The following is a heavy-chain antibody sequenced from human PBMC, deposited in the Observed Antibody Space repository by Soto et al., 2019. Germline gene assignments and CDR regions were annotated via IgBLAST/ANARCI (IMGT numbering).Heavy chain of an antibody. CDR1: GYSISSSNW. V-gene: IGHV4-28*01. D-gene: IGHD1-1*01. J-gene: IGHJ4*02. CDR3: GRLEGMATISYYFDY. Sequence: SETLSLTCAVSGYSISSSNWWGWIRQPPGKGLEWIGYIYYSGSTYYNPSLESRVTISVDKSKNQFSLKLMSLSAADTAVYYCGRLEGMATISYYFDYWGQGALVNVSS. CDR2: IYYSGST.